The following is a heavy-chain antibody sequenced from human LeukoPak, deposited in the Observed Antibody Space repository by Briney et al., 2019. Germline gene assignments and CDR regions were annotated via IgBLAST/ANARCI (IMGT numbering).Heavy chain of an antibody. CDR1: GDSFSGYY. CDR3: ACRIAAE. D-gene: IGHD6-13*01. V-gene: IGHV3-21*01. J-gene: IGHJ4*02. Sequence: ETLSLTCSVSGDSFSGYYWNWIRQPPGKGLEWVSSISSSSSYIYYADSVKGRFTISRDNAKNSLYLQMNSLRAEDTAVYYCACRIAAEWGQGTLVTVSS. CDR2: ISSSSSYI.